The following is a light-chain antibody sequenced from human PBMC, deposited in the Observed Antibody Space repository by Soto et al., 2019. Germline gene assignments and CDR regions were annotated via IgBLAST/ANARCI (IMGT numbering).Light chain of an antibody. Sequence: QAVVTQEPSLTVSPGGTVTLTCASSTGAVTSGHYPYWFQQKPGQAPRTLIYDTSNKHSWTPAPFSGSLVGGKPALTLSGAQPEDEAEYFCLLSYGGARRVFGRGTKLTVL. V-gene: IGLV7-46*01. CDR2: DTS. CDR3: LLSYGGARRV. J-gene: IGLJ2*01. CDR1: TGAVTSGHY.